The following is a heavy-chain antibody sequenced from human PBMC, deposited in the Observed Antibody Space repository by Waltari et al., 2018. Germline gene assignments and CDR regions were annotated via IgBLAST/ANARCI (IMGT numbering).Heavy chain of an antibody. CDR3: ARGQNFYDILTGYSSRWFDP. CDR2: INGSGSS. V-gene: IGHV4-34*01. D-gene: IGHD3-9*01. Sequence: QVQLQQWGAGLLKPSETLSLTCAVYGGSFSDYYWSWIRQPPGKGLEWIGEINGSGSSNYNPSLKSRVTISVETFKNQFALRLSSVIAADTAVYYCARGQNFYDILTGYSSRWFDPWGQGTLVTVSS. J-gene: IGHJ5*02. CDR1: GGSFSDYY.